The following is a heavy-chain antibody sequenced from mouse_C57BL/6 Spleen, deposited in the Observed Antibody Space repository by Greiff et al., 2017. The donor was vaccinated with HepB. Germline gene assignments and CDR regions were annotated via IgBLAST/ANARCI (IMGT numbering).Heavy chain of an antibody. J-gene: IGHJ2*01. CDR2: IDPSDSYT. V-gene: IGHV1-50*01. D-gene: IGHD3-2*02. CDR3: ARQAGVDY. Sequence: VQLQESGAELVKPGASVKLSCKASGYTFTSYWMQWVKQRPGQGLEWIGEIDPSDSYTNYNQKFKGKATLTVDTSSSTAYMQLSSLTSEDSAVYYCARQAGVDYWGQGTTLTVSS. CDR1: GYTFTSYW.